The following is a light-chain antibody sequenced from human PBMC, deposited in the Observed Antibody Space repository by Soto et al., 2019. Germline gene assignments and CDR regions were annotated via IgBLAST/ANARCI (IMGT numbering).Light chain of an antibody. CDR1: SSDVGGSKY. CDR2: EAT. Sequence: QSALTQPASVSGSPGQSITISCTGTSSDVGGSKYVSWYQQHPGKAPKLMIYEATNRPSGVSNRFSASKSGNTASLTVSGLQAEDEADYYCASWDVSLNAWVFGGGTKVTVL. J-gene: IGLJ3*02. CDR3: ASWDVSLNAWV. V-gene: IGLV2-14*01.